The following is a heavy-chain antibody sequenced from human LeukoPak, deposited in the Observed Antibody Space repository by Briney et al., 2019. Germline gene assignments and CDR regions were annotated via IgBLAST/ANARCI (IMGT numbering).Heavy chain of an antibody. CDR3: ARRDRSGWKYFQH. D-gene: IGHD6-19*01. CDR1: GGSISSYY. J-gene: IGHJ1*01. V-gene: IGHV4-59*08. Sequence: PSETLSLTCTVSGGSISSYYWSWIRQPPGKGLEWIGYIYYSGSTNYNPSLKSRVTISVDTSKNQFSLKLSSVTAADTAVYYCARRDRSGWKYFQHWGQGTLVTVSS. CDR2: IYYSGST.